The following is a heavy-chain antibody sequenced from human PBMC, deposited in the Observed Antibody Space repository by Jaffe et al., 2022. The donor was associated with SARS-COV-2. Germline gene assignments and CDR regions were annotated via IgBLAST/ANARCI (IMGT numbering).Heavy chain of an antibody. D-gene: IGHD3-10*01. CDR3: ARDWVTMIRGGLDY. J-gene: IGHJ4*02. CDR1: GYTFTNYA. CDR2: INAGNGNT. Sequence: QVQLVQSGAEVKKPGASVKVSCKASGYTFTNYAIHWVRQAPGQRLEWMGWINAGNGNTKYSQNFQGRVTITRDTSASTAHMELSSLRSEDTAVYYCARDWVTMIRGGLDYWGQGTLVTVSS. V-gene: IGHV1-3*01.